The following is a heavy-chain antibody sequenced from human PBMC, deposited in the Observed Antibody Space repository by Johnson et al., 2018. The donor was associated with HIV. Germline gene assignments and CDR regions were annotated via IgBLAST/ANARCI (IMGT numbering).Heavy chain of an antibody. Sequence: QMQLVESGGGVVQPGRSLRLSCAASGFTFSNYAIHWVRQAPGKGLEWVTFIQFDGSHKYSADFVKGRFTISRDTSKKSVFLQMNNLRPEDTAVYYCAKETRDSRSAFDVWGQGTLVTVSS. J-gene: IGHJ3*01. D-gene: IGHD4-11*01. V-gene: IGHV3-30*02. CDR3: AKETRDSRSAFDV. CDR1: GFTFSNYA. CDR2: IQFDGSHK.